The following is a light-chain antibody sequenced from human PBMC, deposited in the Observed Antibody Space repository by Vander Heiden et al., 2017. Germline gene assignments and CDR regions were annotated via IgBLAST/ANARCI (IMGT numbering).Light chain of an antibody. V-gene: IGKV3-11*01. CDR3: QQRSNWPIT. CDR2: YAS. Sequence: EFVLTQSPATLSLSPGERATLSCRASQSVSSYLAWYQQKPGQAPRLLIYYASDRATGIPARFSGSGSGTDFTLTISSLEPEDFAVYYCQQRSNWPITFGQGTLLEIK. CDR1: QSVSSY. J-gene: IGKJ5*01.